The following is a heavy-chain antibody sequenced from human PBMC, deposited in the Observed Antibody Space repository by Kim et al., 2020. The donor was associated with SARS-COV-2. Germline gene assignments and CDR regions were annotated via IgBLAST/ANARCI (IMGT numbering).Heavy chain of an antibody. D-gene: IGHD3-10*01. CDR3: AALDSVQVPGGI. J-gene: IGHJ4*02. V-gene: IGHV3-7*01. Sequence: YWDSVTGRFTMSIDNAKNALYLQMSSLRTEDTAIYYCAALDSVQVPGGIWGQGTLVTVSS.